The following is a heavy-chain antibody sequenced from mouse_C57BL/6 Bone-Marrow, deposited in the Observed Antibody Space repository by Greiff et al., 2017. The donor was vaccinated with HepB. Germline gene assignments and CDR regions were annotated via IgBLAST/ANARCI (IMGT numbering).Heavy chain of an antibody. J-gene: IGHJ1*03. CDR1: GYTFTDYE. V-gene: IGHV1-15*01. D-gene: IGHD1-1*01. CDR2: IDPETGGT. Sequence: QVQLQQSGAELVRPGASVTLSCKASGYTFTDYEMHWVKQTPVHGLEWIGAIDPETGGTAYNQKFKGKAILTADKSSSTAYMELRSLTSEDSAVYYCYYYARGGYFDVWGTGTTVTVSS. CDR3: YYYARGGYFDV.